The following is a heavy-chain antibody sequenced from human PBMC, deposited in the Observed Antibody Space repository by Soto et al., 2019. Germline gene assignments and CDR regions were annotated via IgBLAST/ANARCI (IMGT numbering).Heavy chain of an antibody. V-gene: IGHV4-61*01. Sequence: SETLSLTCTVSGGSVSSGSYYWSWIRQPPGKGLEWIGYIYYSGSTNYNPSLKSRVTISVDTSKNQFSLKLSSVTAADTAVYYCARVVTQDGHLEWSDHGVGGGGMDVWGQGTTVTVSS. CDR3: ARVVTQDGHLEWSDHGVGGGGMDV. CDR2: IYYSGST. J-gene: IGHJ6*02. D-gene: IGHD3-3*01. CDR1: GGSVSSGSYY.